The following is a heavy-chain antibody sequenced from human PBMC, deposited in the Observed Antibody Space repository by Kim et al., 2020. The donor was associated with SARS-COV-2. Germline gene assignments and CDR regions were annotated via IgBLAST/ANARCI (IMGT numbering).Heavy chain of an antibody. J-gene: IGHJ6*02. CDR3: ARVYGDYEYYYYYGMDV. CDR2: IIPILGIA. CDR1: GGTFSSYA. V-gene: IGHV1-69*04. Sequence: SVKVSCKASGGTFSSYAISWVRQAPGQGLEWMGRIIPILGIANYAQKFQGRVTITADKSTSTAYMELSSLRSEDTAVYYCARVYGDYEYYYYYGMDVWGQGTTVTVSS. D-gene: IGHD4-17*01.